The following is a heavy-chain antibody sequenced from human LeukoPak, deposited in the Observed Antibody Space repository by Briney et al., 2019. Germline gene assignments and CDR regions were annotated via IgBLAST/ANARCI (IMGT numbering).Heavy chain of an antibody. J-gene: IGHJ5*02. V-gene: IGHV4-30-4*01. Sequence: PSETLSLTCTVSGGSISSGDYYCSWIRQPPGNGLEWIGYIYFSGSTYYNPSLKSRVTISVDTSKNQFSLKLSSVTAADTAVYYCARVGWVVVPAAMLCPPSWFDPWGQGTLVTVSS. CDR3: ARVGWVVVPAAMLCPPSWFDP. CDR2: IYFSGST. D-gene: IGHD2-2*01. CDR1: GGSISSGDYY.